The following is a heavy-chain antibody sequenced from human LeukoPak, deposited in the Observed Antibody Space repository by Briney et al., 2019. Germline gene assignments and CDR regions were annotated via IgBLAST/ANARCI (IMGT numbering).Heavy chain of an antibody. V-gene: IGHV3-30*18. D-gene: IGHD2/OR15-2a*01. CDR1: GFTFSSYG. CDR2: ISYDGSSK. J-gene: IGHJ6*03. CDR3: AKVADQYYYSYFYYMDV. Sequence: GGSLRLSCAASGFTFSSYGMHWVRQAPGKGLEWVAVISYDGSSKDYADSVKGRFTISRDNSKNTLYLQMNSLRVEDTAVYYCAKVADQYYYSYFYYMDVWGKGTTVTISS.